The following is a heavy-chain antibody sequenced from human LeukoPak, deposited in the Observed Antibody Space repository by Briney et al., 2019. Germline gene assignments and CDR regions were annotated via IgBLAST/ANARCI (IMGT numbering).Heavy chain of an antibody. CDR1: GITLSDFW. CDR2: ISGSGGST. D-gene: IGHD1-26*01. CDR3: AKTWEQPHYFDY. J-gene: IGHJ4*02. Sequence: GGSLRLSCAASGITLSDFWFSWVRQAPGKGLEWVSAISGSGGSTYYADSVKGRFTISRDNSKNTLYLQMNSLRAEDTAVYYCAKTWEQPHYFDYWGQGTLVTVSS. V-gene: IGHV3-23*01.